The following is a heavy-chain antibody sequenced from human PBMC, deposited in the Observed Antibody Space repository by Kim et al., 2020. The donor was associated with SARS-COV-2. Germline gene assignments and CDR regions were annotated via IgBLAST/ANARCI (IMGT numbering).Heavy chain of an antibody. D-gene: IGHD6-19*01. CDR3: ARGGIAVADVSRD. Sequence: YAQKFQGRVTITADESTSTAYMELSSLRSEDTAVYYCARGGIAVADVSRDWGQGTLVTVSS. J-gene: IGHJ4*02. V-gene: IGHV1-69*01.